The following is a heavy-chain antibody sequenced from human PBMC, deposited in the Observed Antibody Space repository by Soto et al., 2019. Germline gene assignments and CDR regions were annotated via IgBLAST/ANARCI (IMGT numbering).Heavy chain of an antibody. CDR3: AHLRNPLTMIGGNFDY. CDR2: IYWDDDK. D-gene: IGHD3-10*02. Sequence: QITLKESGPTLVKPTQTLTLTCTFSGFSLSTSGVGVGWIRQPPGKALEWLALIYWDDDKRYSPSLKSRLTITKDTSKNQVVLTMTNMDPVDTATYYCAHLRNPLTMIGGNFDYWGQGTLVTVSS. V-gene: IGHV2-5*02. CDR1: GFSLSTSGVG. J-gene: IGHJ4*02.